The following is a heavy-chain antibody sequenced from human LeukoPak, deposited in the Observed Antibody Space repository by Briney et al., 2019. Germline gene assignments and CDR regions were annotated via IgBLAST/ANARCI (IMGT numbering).Heavy chain of an antibody. CDR2: IYYSGST. J-gene: IGHJ3*02. CDR1: GGSISSYY. CDR3: ARVPYYYDTKTFDT. D-gene: IGHD3-22*01. V-gene: IGHV4-59*01. Sequence: SETLSLTCTVSGGSISSYYWSWIRQPPGKGLEWIGYIYYSGSTNYNPSLKSRVTISVDTSKNQFSLRLSSVTAADTAVYYCARVPYYYDTKTFDTWGQGTMVTVSS.